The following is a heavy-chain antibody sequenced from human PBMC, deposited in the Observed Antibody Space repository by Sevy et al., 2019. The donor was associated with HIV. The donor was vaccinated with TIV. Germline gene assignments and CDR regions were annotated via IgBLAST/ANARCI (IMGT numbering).Heavy chain of an antibody. CDR3: ARAPAARLRYYYYGMDV. Sequence: ASVKVSCKASGYTFTGYYMHWARQAPGLGLEWMGWINPNSGGTNYAQKFQGRVTMTRDTSISTAYMELSRLRSDDTAVYYCARAPAARLRYYYYGMDVWGQGTTVTVSS. V-gene: IGHV1-2*02. CDR1: GYTFTGYY. CDR2: INPNSGGT. D-gene: IGHD6-6*01. J-gene: IGHJ6*02.